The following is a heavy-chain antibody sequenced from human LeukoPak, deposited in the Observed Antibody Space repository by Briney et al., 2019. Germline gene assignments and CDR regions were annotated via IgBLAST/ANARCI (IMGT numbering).Heavy chain of an antibody. CDR3: VRGSFGPDI. V-gene: IGHV3-74*01. CDR1: GFTFSSFW. J-gene: IGHJ3*02. Sequence: TGESLTLSCAASGFTFSSFWMHWVRQAPGKGLVWVSRINTGGTDTVYADSGKGRFTISRDNAKNTLYLQMNSLRAEDTAVYYCVRGSFGPDIWGQGTMVTVSS. D-gene: IGHD3/OR15-3a*01. CDR2: INTGGTDT.